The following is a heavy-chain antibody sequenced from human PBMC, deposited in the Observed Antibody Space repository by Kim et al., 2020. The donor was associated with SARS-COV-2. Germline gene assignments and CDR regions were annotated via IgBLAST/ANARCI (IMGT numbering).Heavy chain of an antibody. J-gene: IGHJ2*01. V-gene: IGHV4-59*01. D-gene: IGHD3-3*01. Sequence: KSQVTISVDTSKNQFSLKLSSVTAADTAGYYCARDAREWLEDTAKCYFDLWGRGTLVTVSS. CDR3: ARDAREWLEDTAKCYFDL.